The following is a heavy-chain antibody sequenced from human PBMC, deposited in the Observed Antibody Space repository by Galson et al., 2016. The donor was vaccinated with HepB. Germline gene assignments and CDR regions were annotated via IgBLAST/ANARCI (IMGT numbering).Heavy chain of an antibody. CDR2: IFYTGST. CDR1: GASISSGGNY. V-gene: IGHV4-31*03. CDR3: ARDSPYYYDISGQRAFDA. J-gene: IGHJ3*01. D-gene: IGHD3-22*01. Sequence: TLSLTCTVSGASISSGGNYWTWIRHHPGKGLEWIGHIFYTGSTTVNPSLKSRLTLSVDTSENQFSLKLTSVTAADTAVYYCARDSPYYYDISGQRAFDAWGQGTMVIVSS.